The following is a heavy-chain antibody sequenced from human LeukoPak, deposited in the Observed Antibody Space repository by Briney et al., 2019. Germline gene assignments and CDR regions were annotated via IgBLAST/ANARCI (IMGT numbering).Heavy chain of an antibody. Sequence: SVTVSFKASGYTFTVYDMHWVRQAPGQGLEWMGGIIPIFGTANYAQKFQGRVTITTDESTSTAYMELSSLRSEDTAVYYCARAAEWFGDDNYYYMDVWGKGTTVTVSS. CDR1: GYTFTVYD. CDR3: ARAAEWFGDDNYYYMDV. D-gene: IGHD3-10*01. V-gene: IGHV1-69*05. CDR2: IIPIFGTA. J-gene: IGHJ6*03.